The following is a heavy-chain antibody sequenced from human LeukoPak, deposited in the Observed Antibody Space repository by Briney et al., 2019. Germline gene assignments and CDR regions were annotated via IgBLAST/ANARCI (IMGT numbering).Heavy chain of an antibody. Sequence: GGSLRLSCAASGFTFSSYSMNWVRQAPGKGLEWVSTIYSGGSTYYADSVKGRFTISRDNSKNTLYLQMNSLRAEDTAVYYCARSYYYESSGYYYFDYWGQGTLVTVSS. CDR2: IYSGGST. D-gene: IGHD3-22*01. CDR3: ARSYYYESSGYYYFDY. J-gene: IGHJ4*02. V-gene: IGHV3-53*01. CDR1: GFTFSSYS.